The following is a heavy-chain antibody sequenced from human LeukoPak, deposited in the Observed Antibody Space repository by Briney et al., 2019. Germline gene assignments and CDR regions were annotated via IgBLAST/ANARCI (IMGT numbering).Heavy chain of an antibody. CDR2: ISSSSSYI. Sequence: GGSLRLSCAAPGFTFSSYSMNWVRQAPGKGLEWVSSISSSSSYIYYADSVKGRFTISRDNAKNSLYLQMNSLRAEDTAVYYCARGSPYYYDSSGYYYIFDYWGQGTLVTVSS. J-gene: IGHJ4*02. D-gene: IGHD3-22*01. CDR3: ARGSPYYYDSSGYYYIFDY. V-gene: IGHV3-21*01. CDR1: GFTFSSYS.